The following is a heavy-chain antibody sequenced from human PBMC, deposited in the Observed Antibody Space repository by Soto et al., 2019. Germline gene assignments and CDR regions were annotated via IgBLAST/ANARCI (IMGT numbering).Heavy chain of an antibody. V-gene: IGHV4-4*07. Sequence: PSETLSLTCTVSGGSTSSYYWSWIRQPAGKGPEWIGRIYTSGSTNCNPSLKSRVTMSVDTSKNQFSLKLSSVTAADTAVYYCARDRGYTGGWYFDSGGQEPVVTFPS. CDR2: IYTSGST. D-gene: IGHD6-19*01. J-gene: IGHJ4*02. CDR1: GGSTSSYY. CDR3: ARDRGYTGGWYFDS.